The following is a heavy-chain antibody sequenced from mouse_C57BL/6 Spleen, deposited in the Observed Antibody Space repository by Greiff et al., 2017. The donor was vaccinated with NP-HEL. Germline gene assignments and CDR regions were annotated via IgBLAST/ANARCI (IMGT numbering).Heavy chain of an antibody. J-gene: IGHJ1*03. V-gene: IGHV1-42*01. Sequence: VQLQQSGPELVKPGASVKISCKASGYSFTGYYMNWVKQSPEKSLEWIGEINPSTGGTTYNQKFKAKATLTVDKSSSTAYMQLKSLTSEDSAVYYCARSYGNYRHLEAWGTGTTVTGSS. CDR3: ARSYGNYRHLEA. D-gene: IGHD2-10*02. CDR2: INPSTGGT. CDR1: GYSFTGYY.